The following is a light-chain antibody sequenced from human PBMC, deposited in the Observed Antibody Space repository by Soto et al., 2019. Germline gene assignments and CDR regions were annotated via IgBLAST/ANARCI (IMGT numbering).Light chain of an antibody. J-gene: IGKJ1*01. CDR1: QDIRDD. Sequence: AIQMTQSPSSLSASVGDRVTMTCRASQDIRDDLTWYQQRPGRAPKLLLFAASRLEGGVPSRFSGSYSGRDFTLTISGLQPDDFAPYYCLHYYNYPQTFGQGTTVEV. CDR2: AAS. V-gene: IGKV1-6*01. CDR3: LHYYNYPQT.